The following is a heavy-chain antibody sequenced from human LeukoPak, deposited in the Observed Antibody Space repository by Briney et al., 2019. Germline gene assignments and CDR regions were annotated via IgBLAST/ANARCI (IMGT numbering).Heavy chain of an antibody. J-gene: IGHJ5*02. CDR1: GGSFSGYY. D-gene: IGHD2-15*01. Sequence: SETLSLTCAVYGGSFSGYYWSWIRQPPGKGLEWIGEINHSGSTNYNPSLKSRVTISVDTSKNQFSLKLSSVTAADTAVYYCARGYCSGGSCYSDGWFDPWGQGTLVTVSS. CDR2: INHSGST. CDR3: ARGYCSGGSCYSDGWFDP. V-gene: IGHV4-34*01.